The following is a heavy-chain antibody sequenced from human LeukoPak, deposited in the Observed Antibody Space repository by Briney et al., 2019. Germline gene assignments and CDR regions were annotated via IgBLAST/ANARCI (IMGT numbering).Heavy chain of an antibody. CDR3: ARGWRSTAKKTFDFAY. J-gene: IGHJ4*02. CDR2: INPSGGST. Sequence: ASVKVSCKASGYTFTSYYMHWVRQAPGQGLEWMGIINPSGGSTSYAQKFQGRVTMTRDTSTSTVYMELSSLRSEDTAVYYCARGWRSTAKKTFDFAYWGQGTLVTVSS. CDR1: GYTFTSYY. V-gene: IGHV1-46*01. D-gene: IGHD5-18*01.